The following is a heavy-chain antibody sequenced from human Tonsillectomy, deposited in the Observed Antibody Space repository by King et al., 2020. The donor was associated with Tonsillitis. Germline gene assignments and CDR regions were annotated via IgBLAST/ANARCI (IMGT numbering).Heavy chain of an antibody. V-gene: IGHV4-59*01. J-gene: IGHJ3*02. CDR3: ARGLFYDSESYDAFDI. D-gene: IGHD3-22*01. CDR1: GGSISSYY. CDR2: IYYSGST. Sequence: VQLQESGPGLVKPSDTLSLTCTVSGGSISSYYWSWIRQPPGKGLEWIGYIYYSGSTNYNPSLKSRVTISVDTSKNQFSLKLSSVTAADTAVYYCARGLFYDSESYDAFDIWGQGTMVTVSS.